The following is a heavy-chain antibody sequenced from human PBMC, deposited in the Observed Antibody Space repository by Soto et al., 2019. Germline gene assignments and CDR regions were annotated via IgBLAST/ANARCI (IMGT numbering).Heavy chain of an antibody. V-gene: IGHV1-69*06. Sequence: QVQLVQSGAEVKKPGSSVKVSCKASGGTFSSYAISWVRQAPGQGLEWMGGIIPIFGTANYAQKFQGRVKITADKSTSTAYMELSSLRSEDTAVYYCARVPSGPALAYYFDYWGQGTLVTVSS. D-gene: IGHD1-1*01. J-gene: IGHJ4*02. CDR2: IIPIFGTA. CDR3: ARVPSGPALAYYFDY. CDR1: GGTFSSYA.